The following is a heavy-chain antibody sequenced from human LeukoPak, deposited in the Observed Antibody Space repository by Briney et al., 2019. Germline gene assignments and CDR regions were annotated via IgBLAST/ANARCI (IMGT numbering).Heavy chain of an antibody. Sequence: GRSLRLSCAASGFTFDDYAMHWVRQAPGKGLEWVSGISWNSGSIGYADSVKGRFTISRDNAKNSLYLQMNSLRAEDMTLYYCAKGYCSSTSCYADYWGQGTLVTVSS. CDR2: ISWNSGSI. D-gene: IGHD2-2*01. V-gene: IGHV3-9*03. J-gene: IGHJ4*02. CDR1: GFTFDDYA. CDR3: AKGYCSSTSCYADY.